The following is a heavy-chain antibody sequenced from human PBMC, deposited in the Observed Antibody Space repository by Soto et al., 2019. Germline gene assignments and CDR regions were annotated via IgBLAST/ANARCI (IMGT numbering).Heavy chain of an antibody. Sequence: GASVKVSCKASGGTFSSYAISWVRQAPGQGLEWMGGIIPIFGTANYAQKFQGRVTITADESTSTAYMELSSLRSEDTAVYYCARGSYMITFGGVIGPTYYFDYWGQGTLVTVSS. CDR2: IIPIFGTA. V-gene: IGHV1-69*13. D-gene: IGHD3-16*02. J-gene: IGHJ4*02. CDR3: ARGSYMITFGGVIGPTYYFDY. CDR1: GGTFSSYA.